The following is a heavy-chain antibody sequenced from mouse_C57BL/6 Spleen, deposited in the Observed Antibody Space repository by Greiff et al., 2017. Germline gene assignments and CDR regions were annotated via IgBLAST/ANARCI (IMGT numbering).Heavy chain of an antibody. CDR3: AIDYYGSSLYYFDY. J-gene: IGHJ2*01. CDR2: INPSSGYT. D-gene: IGHD1-1*01. Sequence: QVQLQQSGAELARPGASVKMSCKASGYTFTSYTMHWVKQRPGQGLEWIGYINPSSGYTKYNQKFKDKATLTADKSSSTAYMQLSSLTSEDSAVYYCAIDYYGSSLYYFDYWGQGTTLTVSS. CDR1: GYTFTSYT. V-gene: IGHV1-4*01.